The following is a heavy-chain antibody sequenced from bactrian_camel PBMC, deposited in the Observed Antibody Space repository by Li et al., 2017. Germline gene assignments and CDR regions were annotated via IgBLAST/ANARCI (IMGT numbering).Heavy chain of an antibody. Sequence: QLVESGGGSVQAGESLRLSCTASTWINSRCMAWFRQAPGKEREGVAGIDSNGSTKYADSVRGRFTISEDNAKHTLYLQMNNLKPEDTAMYYCASRSSGLVSQLPSAYQAWGQGTQVTVS. CDR1: TWINSRC. D-gene: IGHD1*01. CDR3: ASRSSGLVSQLPSAYQA. CDR2: IDSNGST. J-gene: IGHJ6*01. V-gene: IGHV3S53*01.